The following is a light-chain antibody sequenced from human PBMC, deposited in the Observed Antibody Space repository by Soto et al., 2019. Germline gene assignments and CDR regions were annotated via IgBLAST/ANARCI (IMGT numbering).Light chain of an antibody. CDR1: QGISNY. CDR3: QQRHSYPIT. Sequence: DIQLTQSPSFLSASVGDRVTITCRASQGISNYLAWYQQRPGKAPNLLIYTASTLQSGVPSRFSGSGSGTEFTLTISSLQPEDYATYYCQQRHSYPITFGQGTRLEIK. V-gene: IGKV1-9*01. CDR2: TAS. J-gene: IGKJ5*01.